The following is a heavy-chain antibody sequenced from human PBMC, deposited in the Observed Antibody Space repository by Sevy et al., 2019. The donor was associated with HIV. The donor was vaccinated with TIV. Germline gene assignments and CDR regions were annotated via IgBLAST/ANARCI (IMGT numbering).Heavy chain of an antibody. CDR3: AKDRVSGSYYTGYFDS. CDR1: GFIFTNYA. Sequence: GGSLRLSCAASGFIFTNYAMTWVRQAPGKGLEWVSVITFSSHSTYYADSVKGRFTISRDNSKNTLYLHMDSLRAEDTAVYYCAKDRVSGSYYTGYFDSWGQGTLVTVSS. CDR2: ITFSSHST. D-gene: IGHD1-26*01. V-gene: IGHV3-23*01. J-gene: IGHJ4*02.